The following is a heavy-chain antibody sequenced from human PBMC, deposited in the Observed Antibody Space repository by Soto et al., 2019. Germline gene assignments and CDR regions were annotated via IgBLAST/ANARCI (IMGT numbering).Heavy chain of an antibody. CDR1: GASIRSSTFY. Sequence: SETLSLTCTVSGASIRSSTFYWGWIRQPPGKGLESIANIYYDGGTYYNPSLKSRVTISLDTSKNHFSLRLSSVTAADTAVYYCARLGAYYQSLDPWGPGTLVTVSS. CDR3: ARLGAYYQSLDP. J-gene: IGHJ5*02. CDR2: IYYDGGT. D-gene: IGHD2-21*01. V-gene: IGHV4-39*02.